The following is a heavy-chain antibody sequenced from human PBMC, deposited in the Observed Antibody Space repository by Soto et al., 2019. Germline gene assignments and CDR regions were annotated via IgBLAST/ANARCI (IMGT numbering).Heavy chain of an antibody. CDR3: AIGNVLRFLEWLWHFDC. V-gene: IGHV4-39*01. CDR2: IYYSGST. CDR1: GGSISSSSYY. Sequence: SETLSLTCTVSGGSISSSSYYWGWIRQPPGKGLEWIGSIYYSGSTYYNPSLKSRVTISVDTSKNQFSLKLSSVTAADTAVYYCAIGNVLRFLEWLWHFDCWGQGTLVTVAS. J-gene: IGHJ4*02. D-gene: IGHD3-3*01.